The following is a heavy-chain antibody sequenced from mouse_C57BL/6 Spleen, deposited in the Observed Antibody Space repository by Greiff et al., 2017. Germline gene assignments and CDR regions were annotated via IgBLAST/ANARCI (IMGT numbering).Heavy chain of an antibody. CDR3: ARLYYYGSSYGRDYFDY. CDR1: GFTFSSYG. CDR2: ISSGGSYT. D-gene: IGHD1-1*01. Sequence: EVMLVESGGDLVKPGGSLKLSCAASGFTFSSYGMSWVRQTPDKRLEWVATISSGGSYTYYPDSVKGRFTISRDNAKNTLYLQMSSLKSEDTAMYYCARLYYYGSSYGRDYFDYWGQGTTLTVSS. J-gene: IGHJ2*01. V-gene: IGHV5-6*01.